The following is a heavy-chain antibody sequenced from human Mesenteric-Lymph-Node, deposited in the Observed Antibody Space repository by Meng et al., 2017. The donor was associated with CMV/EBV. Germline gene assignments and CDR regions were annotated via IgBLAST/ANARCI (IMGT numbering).Heavy chain of an antibody. CDR3: ARDCTSCYHTFDI. CDR2: IHDSSYI. J-gene: IGHJ3*02. D-gene: IGHD2-2*01. CDR1: GSTFSNYR. V-gene: IGHV3-21*01. Sequence: GESLKISCEASGSTFSNYRMNWVRQTPGKGPEWVSTIHDSSYIYYADSVKGRFTISRDNAKNILYLQMNSLRAEDTAVYYCARDCTSCYHTFDIWGQGTMVTVSS.